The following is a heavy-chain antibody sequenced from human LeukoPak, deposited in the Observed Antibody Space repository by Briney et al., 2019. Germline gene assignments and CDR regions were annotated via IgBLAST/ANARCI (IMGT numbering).Heavy chain of an antibody. CDR2: VHPDSGNT. D-gene: IGHD1-14*01. V-gene: IGHV1-8*01. CDR1: GYPFSTWE. CDR3: ARGPRNDP. Sequence: ASVKVSCKPSGYPFSTWEINWVRQAAGQGLEWLGWVHPDSGNTDYAQKFRGRVTMSRDTSTSTAYMELSGLRLDDTAVYFCARGPRNDPWGQGTLVTVSS. J-gene: IGHJ5*02.